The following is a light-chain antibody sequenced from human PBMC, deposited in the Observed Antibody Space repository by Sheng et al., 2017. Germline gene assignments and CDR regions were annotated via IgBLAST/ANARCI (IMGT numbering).Light chain of an antibody. CDR3: QRYDTSPRT. CDR2: GAS. V-gene: IGKV3-20*01. J-gene: IGKJ1*01. Sequence: EVVLTQSPGTLSLSPGERASLSCRASQTVTDNYLAWYQVKPGQAPRVLIHGASTRATGIPGRFIGTGSGTDFALTISRLEPEDFAVYYCQRYDTSPRTFGRGTKVEI. CDR1: QTVTDNY.